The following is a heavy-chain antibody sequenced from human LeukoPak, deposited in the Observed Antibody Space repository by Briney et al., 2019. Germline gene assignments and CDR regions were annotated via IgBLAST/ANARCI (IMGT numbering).Heavy chain of an antibody. CDR2: IWSDKSNK. Sequence: GGPLRLSCAASGFIFNHHAMHWVRQAPGKGLEWVAVIWSDKSNKFYADSVRGRFTISRDDSRKTVYLQMDTMTVEDTAVYYCAKDAQRGFDYSNSLEYWGQGALVTVAS. J-gene: IGHJ4*02. CDR3: AKDAQRGFDYSNSLEY. CDR1: GFIFNHHA. D-gene: IGHD4-11*01. V-gene: IGHV3-33*06.